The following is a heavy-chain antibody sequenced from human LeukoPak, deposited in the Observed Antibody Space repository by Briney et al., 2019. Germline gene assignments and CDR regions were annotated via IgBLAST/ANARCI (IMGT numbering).Heavy chain of an antibody. CDR1: GFTFSRYG. CDR2: ISDSGGST. D-gene: IGHD3-22*01. CDR3: AKANYYDSSGNFDY. J-gene: IGHJ4*02. V-gene: IGHV3-23*01. Sequence: GGSLRLSCTASGFTFSRYGMHWVRQAPGKGLEWVSAISDSGGSTYYADSVQGRFSISRDNSKNTLYLQMNSLRAEDTAVYYCAKANYYDSSGNFDYWGQGTLVTVSS.